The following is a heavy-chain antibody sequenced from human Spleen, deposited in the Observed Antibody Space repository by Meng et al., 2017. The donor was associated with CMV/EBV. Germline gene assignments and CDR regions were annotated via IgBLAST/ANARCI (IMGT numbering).Heavy chain of an antibody. CDR2: IDYSGIT. CDR3: ARHRGNYYQSFLH. CDR1: GDSISSNSYY. D-gene: IGHD1-26*01. V-gene: IGHV4-39*01. Sequence: RVQESGPGLVKSSETLSLTCTVSGDSISSNSYYWGWIRQPPGKGLEWIASIDYSGITFQNPSLKSRLTTSVGTSKNQFSLQLRFVTAADTAVYYCARHRGNYYQSFLHWGQGTLVTVSS. J-gene: IGHJ1*01.